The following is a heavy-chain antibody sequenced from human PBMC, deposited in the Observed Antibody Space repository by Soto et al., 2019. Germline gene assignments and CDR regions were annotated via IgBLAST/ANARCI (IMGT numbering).Heavy chain of an antibody. Sequence: SVKVSCKASGYTFTSYGITWVRQAPGQGLEWMGWINAYNGNTNYEQKVQGRVTMTTDTSTSTAYMELRSLRSDDTAVYYCARGDVEWLLPSHFDYWGQGTLVTVSS. D-gene: IGHD3-3*01. CDR3: ARGDVEWLLPSHFDY. CDR2: INAYNGNT. J-gene: IGHJ4*02. V-gene: IGHV1-18*01. CDR1: GYTFTSYG.